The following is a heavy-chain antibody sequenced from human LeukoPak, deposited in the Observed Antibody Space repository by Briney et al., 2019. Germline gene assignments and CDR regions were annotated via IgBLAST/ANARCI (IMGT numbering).Heavy chain of an antibody. J-gene: IGHJ6*03. CDR2: IYTSGST. Sequence: SETLSLTCAVSGGSISSSNWWNWVRQPPGKGLEWIGRIYTSGSTNYNPSLKSRVTISVDTSKNQFSLKLSSVTAADTAVYYCARADSRYYYYMDVWGKGTTVTISS. D-gene: IGHD2-21*01. V-gene: IGHV4-4*02. CDR3: ARADSRYYYYMDV. CDR1: GGSISSSNW.